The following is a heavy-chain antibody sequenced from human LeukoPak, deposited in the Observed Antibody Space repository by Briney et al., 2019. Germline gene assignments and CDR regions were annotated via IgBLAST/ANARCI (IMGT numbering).Heavy chain of an antibody. Sequence: ASVKVSCKASGYTFTGYYMHWVRQAPGQGLEWMGRINPNSGGTNYAQKFQGRVTMTRDTSISTAYMELSRLRSDDTAVYYCARGSGYDSSGYYHSNFDYWGQGTLVTVSS. V-gene: IGHV1-2*06. CDR2: INPNSGGT. CDR3: ARGSGYDSSGYYHSNFDY. D-gene: IGHD3-22*01. J-gene: IGHJ4*02. CDR1: GYTFTGYY.